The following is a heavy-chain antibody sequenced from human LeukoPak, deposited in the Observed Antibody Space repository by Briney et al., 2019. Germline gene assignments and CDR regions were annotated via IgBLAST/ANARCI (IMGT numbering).Heavy chain of an antibody. Sequence: ASVKVSCKATGYTFTSYDINWVRQATGQGLEWMGWMNPNSGNTGYAQKFQGRVTMTRNTSISTAYMELSSLRSEDAAIYYCTKDRIWSGYSKYYFDCWGQGTLVTVSS. V-gene: IGHV1-8*01. CDR2: MNPNSGNT. D-gene: IGHD3-3*01. CDR1: GYTFTSYD. CDR3: TKDRIWSGYSKYYFDC. J-gene: IGHJ4*02.